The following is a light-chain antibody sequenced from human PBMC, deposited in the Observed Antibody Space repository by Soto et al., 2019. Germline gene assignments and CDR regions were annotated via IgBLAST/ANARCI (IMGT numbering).Light chain of an antibody. Sequence: DIQMTQSPSSVSASVGDRVSITCRASQGISNWLAWYQQTPGRAPKLLIYTGSSLQSGGPSRFSGTGSGTDFTLTISSLQAEDVATYDCQQANSFPLTFGGGTKVEIK. CDR1: QGISNW. V-gene: IGKV1-12*01. CDR2: TGS. J-gene: IGKJ4*01. CDR3: QQANSFPLT.